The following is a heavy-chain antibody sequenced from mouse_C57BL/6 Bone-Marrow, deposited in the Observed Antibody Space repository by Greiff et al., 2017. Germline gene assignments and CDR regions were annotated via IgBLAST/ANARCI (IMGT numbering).Heavy chain of an antibody. Sequence: VQLQQSGAELVRPGASVKLSCTASGFNIKDDYMHWVKQRPEQGLEWIGWIDPENGDTEYASKFQGKATITADTSSNTAYLQLSSLTSEDTAVYYCTTSDGYYTGDFDVWGTGTTVTVSS. CDR3: TTSDGYYTGDFDV. V-gene: IGHV14-4*01. D-gene: IGHD2-3*01. CDR1: GFNIKDDY. CDR2: IDPENGDT. J-gene: IGHJ1*03.